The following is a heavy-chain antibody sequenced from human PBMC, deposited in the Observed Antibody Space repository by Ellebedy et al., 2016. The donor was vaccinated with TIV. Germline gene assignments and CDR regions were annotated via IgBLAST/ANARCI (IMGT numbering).Heavy chain of an antibody. CDR2: INPNSGGT. CDR3: ATSGIAAAGFYWYFDL. CDR1: GYTFTGYY. V-gene: IGHV1-2*02. Sequence: ASVKVSXXASGYTFTGYYMHWVRQAPGQGLEWMGWINPNSGGTNYAQKFQGRVTMTRDTSISTAYMELSRLRSDDTAVYYCATSGIAAAGFYWYFDLWGRGTLVTVSS. J-gene: IGHJ2*01. D-gene: IGHD6-13*01.